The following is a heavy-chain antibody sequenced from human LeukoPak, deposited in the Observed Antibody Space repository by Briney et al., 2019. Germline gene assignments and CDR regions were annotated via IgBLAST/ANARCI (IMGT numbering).Heavy chain of an antibody. Sequence: PGGSLRLSCAASGFAFSNNWMHWVRQAPGKGLLWVSRINSDGSSTSYADSVKARFTISRDNAKNTLYLQRNSLRAEDTALYYCASSDWYAAFDIWGQGTMVTVSS. CDR1: GFAFSNNW. CDR2: INSDGSST. V-gene: IGHV3-74*01. D-gene: IGHD3-9*01. CDR3: ASSDWYAAFDI. J-gene: IGHJ3*02.